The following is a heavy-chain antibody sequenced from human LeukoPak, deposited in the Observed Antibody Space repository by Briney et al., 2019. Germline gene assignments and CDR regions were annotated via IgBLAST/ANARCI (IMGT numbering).Heavy chain of an antibody. CDR2: ITWSGGSI. CDR1: GFTFDDYG. Sequence: GGSMSLSCAASGFTFDDYGMSWVRQAPGKGLEWVFGITWSGGSIGYADSVKGRFTISRDNAKNSLYLQMNSLRAEDTALYYCARAAYCGGDCYISLFDYWGQGTLVTVSS. J-gene: IGHJ4*02. V-gene: IGHV3-20*04. CDR3: ARAAYCGGDCYISLFDY. D-gene: IGHD2-21*01.